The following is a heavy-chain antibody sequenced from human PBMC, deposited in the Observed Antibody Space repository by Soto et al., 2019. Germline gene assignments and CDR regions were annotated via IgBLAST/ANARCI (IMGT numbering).Heavy chain of an antibody. V-gene: IGHV3-48*01. CDR1: GFTFSSYS. CDR2: ISSSSTI. J-gene: IGHJ4*02. CDR3: ARIGSWGLVYDY. Sequence: EVQLVESGGGLVQPGGSLRLSCAASGFTFSSYSMNWVRQAPGKGLEWVSYISSSSTIYYADAVKGRLTISRDNAKNSLYLQMNSLRAEDTAVYYCARIGSWGLVYDYWGQGTLVTVSS. D-gene: IGHD3-9*01.